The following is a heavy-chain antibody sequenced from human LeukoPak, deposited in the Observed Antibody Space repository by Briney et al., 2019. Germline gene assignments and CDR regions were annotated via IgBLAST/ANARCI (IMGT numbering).Heavy chain of an antibody. D-gene: IGHD5-12*01. J-gene: IGHJ4*02. CDR3: ARDRGGYDYFDF. CDR2: IYYSRST. CDR1: GGSISGHY. Sequence: PSETLSLTCTVSGGSISGHYWNWIRLPPGQGLEWIGYIYYSRSTNYNPSLKSRVTISVDTSKNQFSLKLSSVTAADAAVYYCARDRGGYDYFDFWGQGTLVTASS. V-gene: IGHV4-59*11.